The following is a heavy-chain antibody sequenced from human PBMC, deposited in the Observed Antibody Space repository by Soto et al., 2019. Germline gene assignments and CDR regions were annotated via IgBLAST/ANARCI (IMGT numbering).Heavy chain of an antibody. D-gene: IGHD2-2*01. CDR3: ARDFGDIVVVPVATRWGVRYYYYYMDV. J-gene: IGHJ6*03. V-gene: IGHV1-2*04. CDR1: GYTFTGYY. CDR2: INPNSGGT. Sequence: ASVKVSCKASGYTFTGYYMHWVRQAPGQGLEWMGWINPNSGGTNYAQKFQGWVTMTRDTSISTAYMELRSLRSDDTAVYYCARDFGDIVVVPVATRWGVRYYYYYMDVWGKGTTVTV.